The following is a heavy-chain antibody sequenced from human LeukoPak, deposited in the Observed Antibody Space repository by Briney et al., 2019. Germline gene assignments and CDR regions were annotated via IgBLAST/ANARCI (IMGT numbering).Heavy chain of an antibody. Sequence: GASVEVSCKASAYTFTDYYVHWVRQAPGQGLEGMGWSHPSSGGAGYAQKFQGRVSMTGDTSISTAYMQLTRLTSDDTAVYYCGIKRIRGNPFDYWGQGTLVTVSS. CDR1: AYTFTDYY. CDR3: GIKRIRGNPFDY. V-gene: IGHV1-2*02. D-gene: IGHD3-10*01. J-gene: IGHJ4*02. CDR2: SHPSSGGA.